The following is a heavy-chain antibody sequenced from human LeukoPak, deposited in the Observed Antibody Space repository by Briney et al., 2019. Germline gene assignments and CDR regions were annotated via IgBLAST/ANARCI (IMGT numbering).Heavy chain of an antibody. Sequence: PGGSLRLSCAASGFTFSSYSMNWVRQAPGKGLEWVSSISSSSYIYYADSVKGRFTISRDNAKNSLYLQMNSLRAEDTAVYYCARNVYYYYCGMDVWGQGTTVTVSS. CDR3: ARNVYYYYCGMDV. CDR2: ISSSSYI. CDR1: GFTFSSYS. V-gene: IGHV3-21*01. J-gene: IGHJ6*02.